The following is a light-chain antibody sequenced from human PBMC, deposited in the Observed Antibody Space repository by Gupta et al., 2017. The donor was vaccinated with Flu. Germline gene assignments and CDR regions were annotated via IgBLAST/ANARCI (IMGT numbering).Light chain of an antibody. J-gene: IGKJ1*01. CDR3: RRDYTYPET. CDR1: QTISTS. CDR2: KAS. V-gene: IGKV1-5*03. Sequence: DIEMTQSPSTLSASVGDRVTITCRAGQTISTSLAWYQHEPGKAPNLLIYKASTADIPLRSRFSGCGSGLELTLTIIRRQPAAIATYYCRRDYTYPETFGQGTKLEVK.